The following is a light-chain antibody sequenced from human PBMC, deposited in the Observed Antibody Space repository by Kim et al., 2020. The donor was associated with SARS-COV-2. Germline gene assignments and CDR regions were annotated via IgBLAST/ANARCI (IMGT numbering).Light chain of an antibody. CDR1: SLRSYY. CDR2: GKN. V-gene: IGLV3-19*01. CDR3: KSRGTSGNVV. J-gene: IGLJ2*01. Sequence: VAWGQTVRITCRGDSLRSYYATWYQQKPGQAPVLVIYGKNNRPSGIPDRFSGSSSGNTASLTITGAQAEDEADYYCKSRGTSGNVVFGGGTQLTV.